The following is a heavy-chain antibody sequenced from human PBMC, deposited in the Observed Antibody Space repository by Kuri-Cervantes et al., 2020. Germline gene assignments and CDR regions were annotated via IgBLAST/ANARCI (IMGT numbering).Heavy chain of an antibody. Sequence: GSLRLSCAVSGSSISGGYYWGWIRQPPGKGLEWIGSIYHSGGTYYNPSLKSRVTMSVDTSKNHFSLKLSSVTAADTAVYYCARGVLRFLEWHEGARYYMDVWGKGTTVTVSS. J-gene: IGHJ6*03. CDR2: IYHSGGT. V-gene: IGHV4-38-2*01. CDR3: ARGVLRFLEWHEGARYYMDV. CDR1: GSSISGGYY. D-gene: IGHD3-3*01.